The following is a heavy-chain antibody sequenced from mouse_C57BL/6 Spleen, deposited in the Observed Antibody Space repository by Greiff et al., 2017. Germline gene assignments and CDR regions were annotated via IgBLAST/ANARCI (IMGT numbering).Heavy chain of an antibody. J-gene: IGHJ1*03. CDR3: ARATGTWYFDV. Sequence: EVQLVESGPGLVKPSQSLSLTCSVTGYSITSGYYWNWIRQFPGNKLEWMGYISYDGSNNYNPSLKNRISITRDTSKNQFFLKLNSVTTEDTATYYCARATGTWYFDVWGTGTTVTVSS. CDR1: GYSITSGYY. D-gene: IGHD4-1*02. V-gene: IGHV3-6*01. CDR2: ISYDGSN.